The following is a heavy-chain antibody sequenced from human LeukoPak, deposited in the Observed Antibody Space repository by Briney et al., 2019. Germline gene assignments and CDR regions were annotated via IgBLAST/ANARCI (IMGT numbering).Heavy chain of an antibody. J-gene: IGHJ6*02. CDR3: AGGQHYDILTGYYNPYYYYGMDV. V-gene: IGHV1-18*01. CDR1: GYTFTSYG. D-gene: IGHD3-9*01. CDR2: ISAYNGNT. Sequence: ASVKVSCKASGYTFTSYGISWVRQAPGQGLEWMGWISAYNGNTNYAQKLQGRVTMTTDTSTSTAYMELRSLRSDDTAVYYCAGGQHYDILTGYYNPYYYYGMDVWGQGTTVTVSS.